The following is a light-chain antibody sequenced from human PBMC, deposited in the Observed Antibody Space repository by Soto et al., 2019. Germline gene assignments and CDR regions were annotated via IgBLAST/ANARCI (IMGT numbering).Light chain of an antibody. Sequence: QSVLTQPASVSGSLGQSITISCTGTSSGVGGYNYVSWYQQHPGKAPKLMIYDVSYRPSGVSNRFSGSKSGNTASLTISGLQAEDEADYYCSSYPTSSTVFGGGTKLTVL. CDR1: SSGVGGYNY. CDR3: SSYPTSSTV. J-gene: IGLJ2*01. CDR2: DVS. V-gene: IGLV2-14*03.